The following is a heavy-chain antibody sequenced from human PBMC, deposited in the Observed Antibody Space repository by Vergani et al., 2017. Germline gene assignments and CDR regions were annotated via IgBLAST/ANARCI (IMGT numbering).Heavy chain of an antibody. CDR3: AREILWIGELGLLMD. CDR2: INAGNGNT. Sequence: QVQLVQSGAEVKKPGASVKVSCKASGYTFTSYAMHWVRQAPGQRLEWMGWINAGNGNTKYSQKFQGRVTITRDTSASTAYMELSSLRSEDTAVYYCAREILWIGELGLLMDWGQGTLVTVSS. D-gene: IGHD3-10*01. V-gene: IGHV1-3*01. CDR1: GYTFTSYA. J-gene: IGHJ4*02.